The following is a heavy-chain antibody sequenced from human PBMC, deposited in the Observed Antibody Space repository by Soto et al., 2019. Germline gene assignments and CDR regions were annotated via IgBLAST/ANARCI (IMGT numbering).Heavy chain of an antibody. J-gene: IGHJ4*02. CDR3: ARQRTSVVTQAYFDV. CDR2: IYYSGST. Sequence: SETLSLTCTVTGDSISSRSYYWGWIRQPPWKGLEWIGSIYYSGSTYNNPSLRSRVSMSIDTSKDQFSLKLKSVTAADTALYFCARQRTSVVTQAYFDVWGPGXLVTVYS. D-gene: IGHD2-21*02. CDR1: GDSISSRSYY. V-gene: IGHV4-39*01.